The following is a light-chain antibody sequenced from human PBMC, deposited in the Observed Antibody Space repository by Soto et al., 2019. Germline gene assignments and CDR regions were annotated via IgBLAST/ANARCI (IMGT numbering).Light chain of an antibody. CDR2: SAS. V-gene: IGKV3D-15*01. CDR3: QQYSNWLTWT. Sequence: EIVMTQSPVTLSVSPGESATLSCRASERISNNLAWYQQKPGQAPRLLIYSASTRATGIPARFIGSGFATEFTLTISSLQSEDFAVYYCQQYSNWLTWTFGQGTKVEIK. J-gene: IGKJ1*01. CDR1: ERISNN.